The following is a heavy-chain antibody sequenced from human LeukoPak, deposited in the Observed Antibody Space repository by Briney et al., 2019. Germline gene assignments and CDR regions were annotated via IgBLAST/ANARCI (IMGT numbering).Heavy chain of an antibody. CDR3: AGEYQLLLYNWFDP. V-gene: IGHV4-30-4*01. CDR2: IYYSGST. J-gene: IGHJ5*02. Sequence: SETLSLTCTVSGGSISSGDYYWSWIRQPPGKGLEWIGYIYYSGSTYYNPSLKSRVTISVDTSKNQFSLKLSSVTAADTAVYYCAGEYQLLLYNWFDPWGQGTQVTVSS. D-gene: IGHD2-2*01. CDR1: GGSISSGDYY.